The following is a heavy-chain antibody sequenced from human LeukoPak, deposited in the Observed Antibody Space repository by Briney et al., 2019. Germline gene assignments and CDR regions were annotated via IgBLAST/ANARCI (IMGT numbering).Heavy chain of an antibody. J-gene: IGHJ4*02. Sequence: PGGSLRLSCAASGFTFSSYAMSWVRQAPGKGLEWVSSISSSSSYIYYADSVKGRFTISRDNAKNSLYLQMNSLRAEDTAVYYCARGRDYVLSINYWGQGTLVTVSS. D-gene: IGHD3-16*01. CDR1: GFTFSSYA. CDR3: ARGRDYVLSINY. V-gene: IGHV3-21*01. CDR2: ISSSSSYI.